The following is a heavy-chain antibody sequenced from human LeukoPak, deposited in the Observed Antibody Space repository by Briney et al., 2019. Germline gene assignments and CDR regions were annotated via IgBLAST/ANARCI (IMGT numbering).Heavy chain of an antibody. D-gene: IGHD6-19*01. Sequence: GESLKISCQGFGYSFTNYWIGWVRQMPGKGLEWMGIIYPGDSDTRYSPSFQGQVTISADKSISTAYLQWSSLKASDTAMYYCARQVRYSSGWYLDYWGQGTLVTVSS. CDR3: ARQVRYSSGWYLDY. J-gene: IGHJ4*01. CDR1: GYSFTNYW. V-gene: IGHV5-51*01. CDR2: IYPGDSDT.